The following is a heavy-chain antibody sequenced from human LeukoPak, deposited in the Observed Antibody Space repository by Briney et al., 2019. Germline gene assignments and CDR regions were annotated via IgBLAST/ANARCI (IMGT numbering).Heavy chain of an antibody. J-gene: IGHJ5*02. CDR2: IYYSGST. CDR1: GGSISSYY. CDR3: ARDREAGYCSGGSCYWFDP. V-gene: IGHV4-59*12. Sequence: SETLSLTCTVSGGSISSYYWSWIRQPPGKGLEWIGYIYYSGSTYYNPSLKSRVTISVDTSKNQFSLKLSSVTAADTAVYYCARDREAGYCSGGSCYWFDPWGQGTLVTVSS. D-gene: IGHD2-15*01.